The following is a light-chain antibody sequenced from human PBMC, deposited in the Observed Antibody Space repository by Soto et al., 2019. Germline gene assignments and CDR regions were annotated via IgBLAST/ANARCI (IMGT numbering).Light chain of an antibody. CDR1: QSVSSN. J-gene: IGKJ5*01. CDR3: QQYNNWPLT. Sequence: EIVMTQSPATLSVSPGERATLSCRASQSVSSNLAWYQQKPGQAPRLLIYGASTRATGIPARFSGSGSGTEVPRTISSLQSEDFAVYYCQQYNNWPLTVGQGTRQEIK. V-gene: IGKV3-15*01. CDR2: GAS.